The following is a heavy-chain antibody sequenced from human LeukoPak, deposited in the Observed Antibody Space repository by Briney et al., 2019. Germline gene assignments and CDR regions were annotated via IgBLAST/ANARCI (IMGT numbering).Heavy chain of an antibody. D-gene: IGHD5-12*01. CDR2: VSYDGSNK. J-gene: IGHJ4*02. V-gene: IGHV3-30-3*01. CDR1: GFTFSSYA. CDR3: ARAGYSGYDSGGYYFDY. Sequence: GGSLRLSCAASGFTFSSYAMHWVRRAPGKGLEWVAVVSYDGSNKYYADSVKGRFTISRDNSKNTLYLQMNSLRAEDTAVYYCARAGYSGYDSGGYYFDYWGQGTLVTVSP.